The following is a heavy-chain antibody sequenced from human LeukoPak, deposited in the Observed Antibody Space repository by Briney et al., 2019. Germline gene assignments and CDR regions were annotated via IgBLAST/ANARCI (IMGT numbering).Heavy chain of an antibody. CDR3: ARGGFLEWLLIDY. CDR2: INHSGST. Sequence: SETLSLTCAVYGGSFSGYYWSWIRQPPGKGLEWIGEINHSGSTNYNPSLKSRVTISVDTSKNQFSLKLSSVTAADTAVYYCARGGFLEWLLIDYWGQGTLVTVSS. V-gene: IGHV4-34*01. CDR1: GGSFSGYY. D-gene: IGHD3-3*01. J-gene: IGHJ4*02.